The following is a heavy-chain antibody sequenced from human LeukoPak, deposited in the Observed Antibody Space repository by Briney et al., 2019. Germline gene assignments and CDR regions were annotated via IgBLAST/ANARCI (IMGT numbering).Heavy chain of an antibody. CDR2: ISASGTIT. CDR1: GFTFSSYE. V-gene: IGHV3-48*03. CDR3: ARDHRGYQLPQLNYYYYMDV. D-gene: IGHD2-2*01. J-gene: IGHJ6*03. Sequence: GGSLRLSCAASGFTFSSYEMNWVRQAPGKGLEWISYISASGTITHYADSVEGRFTISRDNAKNSLNLQMNSLRAEDTAVYYCARDHRGYQLPQLNYYYYMDVWGKGTTVTVSS.